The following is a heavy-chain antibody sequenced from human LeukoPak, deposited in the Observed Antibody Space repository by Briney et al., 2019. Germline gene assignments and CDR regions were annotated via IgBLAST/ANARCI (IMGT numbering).Heavy chain of an antibody. D-gene: IGHD6-19*01. CDR1: GYTFTSYG. CDR3: AREYSSGWYRGYYFDY. V-gene: IGHV1-18*01. J-gene: IGHJ4*02. Sequence: ASVKVSCTASGYTFTSYGISWVRQAPGQGLEWMGWISAYNGNTNYAQKLQGRVTMTTDTSTSTAYMELRSLRSDETAVYYCAREYSSGWYRGYYFDYWGQGTLVTVSS. CDR2: ISAYNGNT.